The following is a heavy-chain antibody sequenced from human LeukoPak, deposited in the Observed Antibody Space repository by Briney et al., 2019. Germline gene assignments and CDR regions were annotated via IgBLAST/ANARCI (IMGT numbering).Heavy chain of an antibody. V-gene: IGHV3-21*01. CDR2: ISSSSSYI. D-gene: IGHD3-10*01. J-gene: IGHJ5*02. CDR3: AGGLPAVIGSIP. Sequence: KTGGSLRLSCAASGIAFSSYSMNWVRQAPGKGLEWVSSISSSSSYIYYADSVKGRFTISRDNANQSLYLQMNSLRAEDTAVYYCAGGLPAVIGSIPWGQGTLVTVSS. CDR1: GIAFSSYS.